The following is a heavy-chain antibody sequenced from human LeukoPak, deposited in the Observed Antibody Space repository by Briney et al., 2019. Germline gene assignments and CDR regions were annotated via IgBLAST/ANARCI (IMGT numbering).Heavy chain of an antibody. CDR3: AKDADYDSSGYLDY. J-gene: IGHJ4*02. D-gene: IGHD3-22*01. CDR1: GFTFSSYS. Sequence: PGGSLRLSCAASGFTFSSYSLNWVRQAPGKGLEWVANIKQDGSEKYYVDSVKGRFTISRDNAKNSLYLQMNSLRAEDTAVYFCAKDADYDSSGYLDYWGQGTLVTVSS. CDR2: IKQDGSEK. V-gene: IGHV3-7*01.